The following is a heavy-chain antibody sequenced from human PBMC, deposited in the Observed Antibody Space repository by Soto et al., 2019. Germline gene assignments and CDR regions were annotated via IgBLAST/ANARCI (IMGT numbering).Heavy chain of an antibody. CDR3: ARDYSMIVVVPGY. CDR1: GFTFSSYG. V-gene: IGHV3-33*01. Sequence: QVHLVESGGGVVQPGRSLRLSCAASGFTFSSYGMHWVRQAPGKGLEWVAVIWYDGSNKYYADSVKGRFTISRDNSNNTLYLQMNSLRAADTAVYYCARDYSMIVVVPGYWGQGTLVTVSS. J-gene: IGHJ4*02. D-gene: IGHD3-22*01. CDR2: IWYDGSNK.